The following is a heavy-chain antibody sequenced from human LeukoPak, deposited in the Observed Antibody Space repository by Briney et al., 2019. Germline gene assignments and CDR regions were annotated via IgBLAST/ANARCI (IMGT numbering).Heavy chain of an antibody. J-gene: IGHJ4*02. CDR1: GGTFSSYA. V-gene: IGHV1-69*13. CDR2: IIPIFGTA. D-gene: IGHD3-16*01. CDR3: ARGGGPGGIQFDY. Sequence: GASVKVSCKASGGTFSSYAISWVRQAPGQWLEWMGGIIPIFGTANYAQKFQGRVTITADESTSTAYMELSSLRSEDTAVYYCARGGGPGGIQFDYWGQGTLVTVSS.